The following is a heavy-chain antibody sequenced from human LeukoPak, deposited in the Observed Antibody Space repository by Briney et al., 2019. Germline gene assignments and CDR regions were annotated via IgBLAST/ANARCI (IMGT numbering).Heavy chain of an antibody. D-gene: IGHD5-24*01. CDR1: GGSISSYY. V-gene: IGHV4-59*01. Sequence: SETLSLTCTVSGGSISSYYWSWIRQPPGKGLEWIGYIYYSGSTNYNPSLKSRVTISVDTSKNQSSLKLSSVTAADTAVYYCATYNYYFDYWGQGTLVTVSS. CDR3: ATYNYYFDY. CDR2: IYYSGST. J-gene: IGHJ4*02.